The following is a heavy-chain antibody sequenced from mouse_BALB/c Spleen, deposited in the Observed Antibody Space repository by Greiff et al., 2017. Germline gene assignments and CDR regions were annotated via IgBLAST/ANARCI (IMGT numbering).Heavy chain of an antibody. V-gene: IGHV5-12-1*01. CDR2: ISSGGGST. CDR3: ARQGSTMITTDYAMDY. J-gene: IGHJ4*01. CDR1: GFAFSSYD. Sequence: EVQRVESGGGLVKPGGSLKLSCAASGFAFSSYDMSWVRQTPEKRLEWVAYISSGGGSTYYPDTVKGRFTISRDNAKNTLYLQMSSLKSEDTAMYYCARQGSTMITTDYAMDYWGQGTSVTVSS. D-gene: IGHD2-4*01.